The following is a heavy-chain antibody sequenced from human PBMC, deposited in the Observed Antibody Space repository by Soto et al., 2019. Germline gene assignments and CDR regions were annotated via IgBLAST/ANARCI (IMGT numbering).Heavy chain of an antibody. Sequence: GGSLRLSCAASGFTFSSYAMSWVRQAPGKGLEWVSAISGSGGSTYYADSVKGRFTISRDNSKNTLYLQMNSLRAEDTAVYYCAKDPRRNRYFDWSMLFYWGQGTLVTVSS. J-gene: IGHJ4*02. CDR1: GFTFSSYA. CDR3: AKDPRRNRYFDWSMLFY. D-gene: IGHD3-9*01. CDR2: ISGSGGST. V-gene: IGHV3-23*01.